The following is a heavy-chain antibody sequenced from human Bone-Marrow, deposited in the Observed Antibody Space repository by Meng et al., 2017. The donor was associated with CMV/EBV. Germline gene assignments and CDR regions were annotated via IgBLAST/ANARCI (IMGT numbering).Heavy chain of an antibody. V-gene: IGHV1-2*02. Sequence: ASVKVSCKASGYTFTGYYMHWVRQAPGQGLEWMGWINPNSGGTNYAQKFQGRVTMTRDTSISTAYMELSRLRSDDTAVYYCARGAAAGPYMWWFAPWGQGPLVTGSS. CDR2: INPNSGGT. D-gene: IGHD6-13*01. CDR3: ARGAAAGPYMWWFAP. CDR1: GYTFTGYY. J-gene: IGHJ5*02.